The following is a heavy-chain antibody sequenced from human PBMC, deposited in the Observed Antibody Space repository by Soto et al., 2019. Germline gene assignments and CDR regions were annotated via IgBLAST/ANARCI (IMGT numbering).Heavy chain of an antibody. CDR2: VFYTGKTGTT. Sequence: SETLSLTCTVSGVSINNGTFFWAWIRQSAGMGLEGIGSVFYTGKTGTTYYKPSLEGRITISVDTSKNQFSLTLTSLTAADTAASFCARHSWYFGDNCSRPWGQGTLVTVSS. J-gene: IGHJ5*02. V-gene: IGHV4-39*01. D-gene: IGHD6-13*01. CDR1: GVSINNGTFF. CDR3: ARHSWYFGDNCSRP.